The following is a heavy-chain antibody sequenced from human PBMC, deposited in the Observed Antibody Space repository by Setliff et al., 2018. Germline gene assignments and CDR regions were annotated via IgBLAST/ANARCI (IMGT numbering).Heavy chain of an antibody. CDR2: VYSSVYSSGST. J-gene: IGHJ4*02. CDR1: GGSMSSGPNY. V-gene: IGHV4-61*02. CDR3: RLWSHDYHNDY. Sequence: TLSLTCTVSGGSMSSGPNYWSWIRQPAGRGLEWVGRVYSSVYSSGSTSYHPSLKSRLTMSVDTSKNQFSLKLTSVTAADTAVYYCRLWSHDYHNDYWGQGTLVTVSS. D-gene: IGHD3-16*01.